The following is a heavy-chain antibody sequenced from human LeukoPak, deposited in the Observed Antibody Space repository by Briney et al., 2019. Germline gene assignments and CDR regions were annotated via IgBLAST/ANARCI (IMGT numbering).Heavy chain of an antibody. V-gene: IGHV4-38-2*01. CDR3: ARTRHYYGSGRYGMDV. CDR1: GYSISSGYY. CDR2: IYHSGST. J-gene: IGHJ6*04. D-gene: IGHD3-10*01. Sequence: SETLSLTCAVSGYSISSGYYWGWIRQPPGKGLEWIRSIYHSGSTYYNPSLKSRVTISVDTSKNQFSLKLSSVTAADTAVYYCARTRHYYGSGRYGMDVWGKGTTVTVSS.